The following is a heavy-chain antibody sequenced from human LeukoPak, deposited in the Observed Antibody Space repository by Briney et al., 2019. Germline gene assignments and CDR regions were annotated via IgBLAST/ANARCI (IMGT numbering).Heavy chain of an antibody. Sequence: KPGGSLRLFCAASGFIYSDYYMSWMRQAPGKGLEWVSYISSSSSYTNYADSVKGRFTISRDNAKNSLYLQMNSLRAEDTAVYYCARVPYDCSSTSCYPNWFDPWGQGTLVTVSS. D-gene: IGHD2-2*01. CDR2: ISSSSSYT. V-gene: IGHV3-11*05. CDR1: GFIYSDYY. CDR3: ARVPYDCSSTSCYPNWFDP. J-gene: IGHJ5*02.